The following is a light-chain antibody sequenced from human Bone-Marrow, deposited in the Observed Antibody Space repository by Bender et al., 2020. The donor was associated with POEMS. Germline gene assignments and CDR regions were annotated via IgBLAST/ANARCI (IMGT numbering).Light chain of an antibody. CDR3: QSYDNSLGGWV. Sequence: QSALTQPPSASGSPGQSVTISCTGTSSDVGGYNYVSWYQQHPGKVPKLIISEVNKRPSGVPDRFSGSKSGTSASLAITGLQAEDEGDYYCQSYDNSLGGWVFGGGTKLTVL. CDR1: SSDVGGYNY. CDR2: EVN. V-gene: IGLV2-8*01. J-gene: IGLJ3*02.